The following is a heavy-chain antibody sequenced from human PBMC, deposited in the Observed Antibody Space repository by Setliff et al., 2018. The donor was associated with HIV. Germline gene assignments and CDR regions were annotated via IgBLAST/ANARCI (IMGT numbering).Heavy chain of an antibody. CDR3: ARARLRNYYYYMDV. CDR2: ISGSGSII. D-gene: IGHD5-12*01. Sequence: GGSLRLSCAASGSTFGSYDMNWVRQAPGKGLEWVSYISGSGSIIYYADSVKGRFTISRDNAEYSLHLQMNSLRAEDTAVYYCARARLRNYYYYMDVWAKGTTVTVSS. V-gene: IGHV3-48*03. J-gene: IGHJ6*03. CDR1: GSTFGSYD.